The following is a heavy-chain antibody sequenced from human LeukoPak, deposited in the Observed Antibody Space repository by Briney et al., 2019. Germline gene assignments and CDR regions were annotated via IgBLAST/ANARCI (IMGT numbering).Heavy chain of an antibody. CDR2: IYSGGNT. Sequence: SQTLSLTCTVSGDSIRSGGYYWNWIRQAPGTGLEWLGYIYSGGNTYYNPSLKSRGGISLDKSKSQSSLRLSSVTAADTAMYFCSRGAVAGLFDYWGQGILVTVSS. CDR1: GDSIRSGGYY. J-gene: IGHJ4*02. V-gene: IGHV4-31*03. D-gene: IGHD6-19*01. CDR3: SRGAVAGLFDY.